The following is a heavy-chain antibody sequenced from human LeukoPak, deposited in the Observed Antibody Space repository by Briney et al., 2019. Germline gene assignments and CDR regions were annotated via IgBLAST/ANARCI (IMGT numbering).Heavy chain of an antibody. J-gene: IGHJ6*02. V-gene: IGHV3-74*01. Sequence: GESLRLSCAASGFTFSNSWMQWVRQVPGKGLVWVSRINTDGTSTSYADSVRGRFIISRDNAKNTLYLQMNSLRAEDTAVYYCARPQQGGTTRSHGLDVWGQGTTVTVPS. D-gene: IGHD2-2*01. CDR3: ARPQQGGTTRSHGLDV. CDR1: GFTFSNSW. CDR2: INTDGTST.